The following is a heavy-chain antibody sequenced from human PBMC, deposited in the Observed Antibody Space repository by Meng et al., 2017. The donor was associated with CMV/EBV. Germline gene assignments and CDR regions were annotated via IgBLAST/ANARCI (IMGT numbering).Heavy chain of an antibody. D-gene: IGHD2-2*02. CDR3: ARGRGYCSSTSCYRAFDY. CDR2: ISSSGSTI. V-gene: IGHV3-48*03. J-gene: IGHJ4*02. Sequence: GGSLKISCAASGFTFSSYEMNWVRQAPGKGLEWVSYISSSGSTIYYADSVKGRFTISRDNAKNSLYLQMNSLRAEDTAVYYCARGRGYCSSTSCYRAFDYWGQGTLVTVSS. CDR1: GFTFSSYE.